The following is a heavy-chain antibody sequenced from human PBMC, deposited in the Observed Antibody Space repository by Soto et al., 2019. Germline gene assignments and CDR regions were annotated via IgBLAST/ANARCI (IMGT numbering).Heavy chain of an antibody. CDR1: GGSFSGYY. CDR3: ARLEATVTMVFDY. Sequence: SETLSLTCAVYGGSFSGYYWSWIRQHPGKGLEWIGYIYYSGSTYYNPSLKSRVTISVDTSKNQFSLKLSSVTAADTAVYYCARLEATVTMVFDYWGQGTLVTAPQ. V-gene: IGHV4-31*11. J-gene: IGHJ4*02. D-gene: IGHD4-4*01. CDR2: IYYSGST.